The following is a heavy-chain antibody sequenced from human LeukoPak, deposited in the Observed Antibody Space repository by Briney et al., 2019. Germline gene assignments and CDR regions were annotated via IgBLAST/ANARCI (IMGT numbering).Heavy chain of an antibody. CDR2: INHSGST. Sequence: PSETLSLTCAVYGGSFSGYYWSWICQPPGKGLEWIGEINHSGSTNYNPSLKSRVTISVDTSKNQFSLKLSSVTAADTAVYYCARDYDFWSGIFDYWGQGTLVTVSS. CDR1: GGSFSGYY. J-gene: IGHJ4*02. V-gene: IGHV4-34*01. D-gene: IGHD3-3*01. CDR3: ARDYDFWSGIFDY.